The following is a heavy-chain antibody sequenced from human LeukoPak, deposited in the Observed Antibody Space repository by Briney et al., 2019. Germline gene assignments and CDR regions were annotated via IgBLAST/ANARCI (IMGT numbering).Heavy chain of an antibody. V-gene: IGHV1-2*02. Sequence: GASVKVSCKASGYTFTGYYMHRVRQAPGQGLEWMGWINPNSGGTNYAQKFQGRVTMTRDTSISTAYMELSRLRSDDTAVYYCAREAYDYGDDSREPNFDYWGQGTLVTVSS. CDR1: GYTFTGYY. CDR3: AREAYDYGDDSREPNFDY. J-gene: IGHJ4*02. D-gene: IGHD4-17*01. CDR2: INPNSGGT.